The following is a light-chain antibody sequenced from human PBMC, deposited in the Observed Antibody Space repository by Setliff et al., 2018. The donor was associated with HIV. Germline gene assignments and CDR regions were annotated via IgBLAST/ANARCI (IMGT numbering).Light chain of an antibody. CDR3: SSYTSISTYV. CDR1: SSDVGSYNR. V-gene: IGLV2-18*02. CDR2: EVN. Sequence: QSVLTQPPSVSGSPGPSVTISCTGTSSDVGSYNRVSWYQQPPGTAPKLMIYEVNNRPSGVPDLFSGSKSGNTASLTISGLQAEDEADYYCSSYTSISTYVFGTGTKVTVL. J-gene: IGLJ1*01.